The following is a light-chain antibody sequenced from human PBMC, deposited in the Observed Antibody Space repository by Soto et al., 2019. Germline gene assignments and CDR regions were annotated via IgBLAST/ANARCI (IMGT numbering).Light chain of an antibody. CDR2: GAS. CDR1: QSVSSSY. CDR3: QQYGSSPSYT. J-gene: IGKJ2*01. V-gene: IGKV3-20*01. Sequence: EIVLTQSPGTLSLSPGERATLSCRASQSVSSSYLAWYQQKPGQAPRLLIYGASSRATGIPDRFSGSGSGKAFTITISRLEPEDFAVYDCQQYGSSPSYTFGQGTKLEIK.